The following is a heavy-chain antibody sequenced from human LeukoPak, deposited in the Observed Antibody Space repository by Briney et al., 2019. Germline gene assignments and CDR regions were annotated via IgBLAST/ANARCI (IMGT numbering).Heavy chain of an antibody. Sequence: ASETLSLTCTVSGGSISSSSYYWGWIRQPPGKGLEWIGSIYYSGSTYYNPSLKSRVTISVDTSKNQFSLKLSSVTAADTAVYYCARPDSSGYYYDAFDIWGQGTMVTASS. CDR2: IYYSGST. V-gene: IGHV4-39*01. J-gene: IGHJ3*02. CDR3: ARPDSSGYYYDAFDI. D-gene: IGHD3-22*01. CDR1: GGSISSSSYY.